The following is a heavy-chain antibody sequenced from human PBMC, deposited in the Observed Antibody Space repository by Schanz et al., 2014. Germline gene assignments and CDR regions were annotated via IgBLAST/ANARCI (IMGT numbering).Heavy chain of an antibody. CDR3: ARDEGRDGYNLAFDV. V-gene: IGHV3-30*14. CDR2: TSYDGSQK. CDR1: GFTFNGHA. Sequence: QVQLVESGGCVVQPGGSLRLSCESSGFTFNGHAMHWVRQAPGKGLEWVAVTSYDGSQKYYTDSVKGRFTVSRDSSKNTLFLQMNSLRADDTAVYFCARDEGRDGYNLAFDVWGQGTLVTVSS. D-gene: IGHD5-12*01. J-gene: IGHJ3*01.